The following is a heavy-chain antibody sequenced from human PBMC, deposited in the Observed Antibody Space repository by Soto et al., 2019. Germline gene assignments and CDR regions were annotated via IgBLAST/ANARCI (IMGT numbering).Heavy chain of an antibody. CDR3: AKDLHAGSSSIWLFDY. D-gene: IGHD6-13*01. Sequence: GGSLILSCAASGSTFSSYAMSWVRQAPGKGLEWVSAISGSGGSTYYADSVKGRFTTSRDNSKNTLYLQMNSLRAEDTAIYYCAKDLHAGSSSIWLFDYWGQGTLVTVSS. J-gene: IGHJ4*02. CDR1: GSTFSSYA. V-gene: IGHV3-23*01. CDR2: ISGSGGST.